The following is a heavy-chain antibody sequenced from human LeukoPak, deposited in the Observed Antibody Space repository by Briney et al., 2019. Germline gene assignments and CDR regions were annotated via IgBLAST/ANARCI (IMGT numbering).Heavy chain of an antibody. D-gene: IGHD3-10*01. J-gene: IGHJ6*03. V-gene: IGHV4-34*01. CDR1: GGSFNGYY. CDR2: INHSGST. CDR3: ARVVGYSGYYYYYMDV. Sequence: SETLSLTCAVYGGSFNGYYWSWIRQPPGKGLEWIGEINHSGSTNYNPSLKSRVTISVDTSKNQFSLKLSSVTAADTAVYYRARVVGYSGYYYYYMDVWGKGTTVTVSS.